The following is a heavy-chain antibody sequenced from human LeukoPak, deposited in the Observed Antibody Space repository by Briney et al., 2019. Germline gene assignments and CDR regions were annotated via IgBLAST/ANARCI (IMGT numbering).Heavy chain of an antibody. J-gene: IGHJ6*03. CDR3: ARDKPPGYFDWLLRDYYYYYYMDV. D-gene: IGHD3-9*01. CDR1: GGTFSSYA. V-gene: IGHV1-69*05. Sequence: GASVKVSCKASGGTFSSYALTWVRQAPGQGLEWMGGIIPIFGTANYAQKFQGRVTMTTDTSTSTAYMELRSLRSDDTAVYYCARDKPPGYFDWLLRDYYYYYYMDVWGKGTTVTVSS. CDR2: IIPIFGTA.